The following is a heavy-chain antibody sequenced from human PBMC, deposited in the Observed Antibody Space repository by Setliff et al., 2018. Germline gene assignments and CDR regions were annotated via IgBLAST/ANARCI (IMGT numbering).Heavy chain of an antibody. CDR1: GYTFTSYY. D-gene: IGHD6-13*01. CDR2: INTGGGSA. V-gene: IGHV1-46*01. CDR3: TRGGAAAAGKKGVFEH. J-gene: IGHJ4*02. Sequence: GASVKVSCKASGYTFTSYYMYWARQVPGQGPEWMGTINTGGGSASIVDQFQGRVTMTRDTSTSTVYMELNGLRSDDTAIYYCTRGGAAAAGKKGVFEHWGQGTLVTVSS.